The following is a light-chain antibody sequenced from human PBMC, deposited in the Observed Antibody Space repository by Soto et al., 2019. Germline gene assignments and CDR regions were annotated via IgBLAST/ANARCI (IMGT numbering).Light chain of an antibody. CDR1: QSVSSN. J-gene: IGKJ1*01. CDR2: GAS. Sequence: EIVMTQSPATLSVSPGERATLSCMASQSVSSNLAWYQQKPGQAPRLLIYGASTRATGIPARFSGSGSETEFTLTISSLQSEDFAVYYCQQYNYWPWTFGQGTKVEIK. V-gene: IGKV3-15*01. CDR3: QQYNYWPWT.